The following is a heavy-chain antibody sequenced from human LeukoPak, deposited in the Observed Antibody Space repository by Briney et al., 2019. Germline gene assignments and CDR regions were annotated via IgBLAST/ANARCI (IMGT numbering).Heavy chain of an antibody. CDR3: AGIPGIVGATTRKAFDI. Sequence: NPSETLSLTCTVSGGSISSYYWSWIRQPPGKGLEWIGYIYYSGSTNYNPSLKSRVTISVDTSKNQFSLKLSSVTAADTAVYYCAGIPGIVGATTRKAFDIWGQGTMVTVSS. J-gene: IGHJ3*02. D-gene: IGHD1-26*01. V-gene: IGHV4-59*08. CDR2: IYYSGST. CDR1: GGSISSYY.